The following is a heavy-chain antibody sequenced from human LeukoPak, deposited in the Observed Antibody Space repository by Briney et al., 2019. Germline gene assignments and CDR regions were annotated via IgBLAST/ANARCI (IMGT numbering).Heavy chain of an antibody. CDR1: GGSITNTNY. Sequence: SETLSLTCGVSGGSITNTNYWTWLRQPPGKGLEWIGEVNLQGSTNYNPSLMGRVAIAVDTSENHISLQLTSVTAADTAVYYCAREGGPYRPLDYSGQGTLVTVSS. CDR2: VNLQGST. CDR3: AREGGPYRPLDY. J-gene: IGHJ4*01. V-gene: IGHV4-4*02.